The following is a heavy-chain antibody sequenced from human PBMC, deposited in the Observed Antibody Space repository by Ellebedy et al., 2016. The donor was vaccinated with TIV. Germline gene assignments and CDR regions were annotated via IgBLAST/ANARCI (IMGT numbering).Heavy chain of an antibody. CDR2: IKQDGGET. CDR1: GFSFRSYW. J-gene: IGHJ3*02. D-gene: IGHD3-16*01. CDR3: ATDGSYGDYLSPTHAFEI. Sequence: GGSLRLSCAVSGFSFRSYWMTWVRQPPGKGLEWVANIKQDGGETYYGDSVKGRFTISRDNAKRTLDSQMNSLRAEDPAIYYCATDGSYGDYLSPTHAFEIWGQGTLVTVSP. V-gene: IGHV3-7*01.